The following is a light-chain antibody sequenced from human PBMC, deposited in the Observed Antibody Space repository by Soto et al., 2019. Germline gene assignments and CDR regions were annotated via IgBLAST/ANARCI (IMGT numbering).Light chain of an antibody. CDR3: GTWDTRLSVGV. Sequence: QSALTQPPSVSAAPGQKVTISCSGITSNIGDNYVSWYQQLPGTAPKLLIYDNDKRPSGIPDRFSGSESGTSATLGITGLQTGDEADYYCGTWDTRLSVGVFGGGTKVTVL. J-gene: IGLJ2*01. CDR2: DND. CDR1: TSNIGDNY. V-gene: IGLV1-51*01.